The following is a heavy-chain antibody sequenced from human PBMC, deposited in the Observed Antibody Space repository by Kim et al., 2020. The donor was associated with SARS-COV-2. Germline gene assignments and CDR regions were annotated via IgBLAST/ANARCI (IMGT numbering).Heavy chain of an antibody. CDR1: GFTFSSCA. J-gene: IGHJ6*01. V-gene: IGHV3-30-3*01. CDR2: ISYDGSTK. CDR3: ARAPWSRLRGLTYSYYGMDV. D-gene: IGHD3-10*01. Sequence: GGSLRLSCAASGFTFSSCAIHWVRQAPGKGLEWVAVISYDGSTKNYADSVKGRFTISRDNSKNTLYLQMNSLRAEDTALYYCARAPWSRLRGLTYSYYGMDVWGQETPVTVSS.